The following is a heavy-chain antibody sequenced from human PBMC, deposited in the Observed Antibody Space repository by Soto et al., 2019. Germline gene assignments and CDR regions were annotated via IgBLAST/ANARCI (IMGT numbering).Heavy chain of an antibody. V-gene: IGHV3-66*01. CDR3: TRDWSGWYEDF. Sequence: GGSLRLSCAASGFSVSSNYMSWVRQAPGKGLEWVSIIYTGGNTDYADSVKGRFTISRDKSNNTLYLQMNSLRAEDTAVYYCTRDWSGWYEDFRGQGTLVTVSS. CDR1: GFSVSSNY. D-gene: IGHD6-19*01. CDR2: IYTGGNT. J-gene: IGHJ4*02.